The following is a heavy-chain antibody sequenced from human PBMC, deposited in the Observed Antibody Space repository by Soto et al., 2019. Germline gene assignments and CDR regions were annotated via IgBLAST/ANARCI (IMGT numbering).Heavy chain of an antibody. Sequence: ASVKVSCKASGYSFTKYHMHWVRQAPGQGLEWMGWINPGSGVTNQAQKFQGRVTMTRDTSITTTYMELNSLTSDDTAVYYCARVAGHKNARFDSWGQGTLVTVSS. D-gene: IGHD1-1*01. CDR1: GYSFTKYH. CDR3: ARVAGHKNARFDS. V-gene: IGHV1-2*02. CDR2: INPGSGVT. J-gene: IGHJ4*02.